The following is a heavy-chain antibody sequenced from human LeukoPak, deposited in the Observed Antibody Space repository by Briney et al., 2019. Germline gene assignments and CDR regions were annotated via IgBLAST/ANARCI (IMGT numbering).Heavy chain of an antibody. CDR3: ARLGVTQDAFDI. J-gene: IGHJ3*02. D-gene: IGHD3-10*01. V-gene: IGHV4-30-4*07. Sequence: SETLSLTCAVSGGSISSGGYSWSWIRQPPGKGLEWIGYISSTGSTYYNPSLKSRLSISLDTSKNQFSLNLSSVTAADTAVFYCARLGVTQDAFDIWGQGTMVTVSS. CDR1: GGSISSGGYS. CDR2: ISSTGST.